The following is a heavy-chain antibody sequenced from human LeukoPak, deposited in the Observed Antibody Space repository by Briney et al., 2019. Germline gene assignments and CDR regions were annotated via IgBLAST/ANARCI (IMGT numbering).Heavy chain of an antibody. D-gene: IGHD2-21*02. CDR2: ITGDGSST. CDR1: GFTFSNYA. Sequence: GGSLRLSCAASGFTFSNYAMGWVRQAPGKGLEWVSAITGDGSSTYNADSVKGRFTVSRDNSKNTLYLQMNSLRAEDTATYYCAKARIVVVTVLDYWGQGTLVIVSS. CDR3: AKARIVVVTVLDY. J-gene: IGHJ4*02. V-gene: IGHV3-23*01.